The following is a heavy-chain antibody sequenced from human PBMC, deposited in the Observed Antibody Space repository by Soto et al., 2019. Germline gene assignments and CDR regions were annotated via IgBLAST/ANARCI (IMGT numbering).Heavy chain of an antibody. D-gene: IGHD1-26*01. Sequence: ASVKVSCKASGYTFTSYGISWVRQSPGQGLESMGWISAYNGNTNYAQKLQGRVTMTTDTSTSTAYVELRSLCSDDTSVYYCARDQALGGGTTKYYYYNGMDVWGQGTTVTVS. CDR3: ARDQALGGGTTKYYYYNGMDV. V-gene: IGHV1-18*01. CDR1: GYTFTSYG. J-gene: IGHJ6*02. CDR2: ISAYNGNT.